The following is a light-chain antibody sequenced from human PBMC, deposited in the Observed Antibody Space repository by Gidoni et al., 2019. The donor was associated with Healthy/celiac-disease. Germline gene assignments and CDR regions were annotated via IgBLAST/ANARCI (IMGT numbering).Light chain of an antibody. J-gene: IGLJ3*02. CDR2: LNSDGSH. V-gene: IGLV4-69*01. CDR3: QTWGTGIQV. Sequence: QLVLTQSPPASASLGAAVKLTCTLSSGHSSYAIAWHQQQPEKGPRYLMKLNSDGSHSKGDGIPDRFSGSSSGAARSLSISSLQSEDDADYYCQTWGTGIQVFGGGTKLTVL. CDR1: SGHSSYA.